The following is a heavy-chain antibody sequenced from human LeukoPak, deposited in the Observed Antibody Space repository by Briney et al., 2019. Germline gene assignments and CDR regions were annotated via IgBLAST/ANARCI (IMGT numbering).Heavy chain of an antibody. V-gene: IGHV3-30-3*01. CDR2: ISYDGSNK. D-gene: IGHD6-13*01. J-gene: IGHJ4*02. CDR3: ARRLSSWYNFGDY. Sequence: PGRSLRLSCAASGFTFSSYAMHWVRQAPGKGLKWVAVISYDGSNKFYADSVKGRFTISRDNSKNTLYLQMNSLRTEDTAVYYCARRLSSWYNFGDYWGQGTLVTVSS. CDR1: GFTFSSYA.